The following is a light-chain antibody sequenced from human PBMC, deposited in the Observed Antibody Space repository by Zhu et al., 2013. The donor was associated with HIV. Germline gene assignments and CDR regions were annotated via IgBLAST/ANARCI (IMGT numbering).Light chain of an antibody. V-gene: IGKV3-20*01. Sequence: EVVLTQSPGTLSLSPGERATLSCWASQSVSYSQLAWYQQKPGQAPRLLIYDTSSKATGIPDRFSGSGSATDFTLTITRLEPEDFAVYYCQQYATSPITFGGGTKVEIK. CDR3: QQYATSPIT. CDR1: QSVSYSQ. CDR2: DTS. J-gene: IGKJ4*01.